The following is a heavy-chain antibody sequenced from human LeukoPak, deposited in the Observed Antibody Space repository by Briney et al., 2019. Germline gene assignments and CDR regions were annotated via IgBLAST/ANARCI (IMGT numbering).Heavy chain of an antibody. CDR1: GFTFSSYW. Sequence: GGSLRLSCAASGFTFSSYWMHRVRQAPGKGLVWVSRINSDGSSTSYADSVKGGFTISRDNATNTLYLQMNSLRAEDTAVYYCVRGDGGVFDYWGQGTLVTVSS. V-gene: IGHV3-74*01. CDR2: INSDGSST. J-gene: IGHJ4*02. D-gene: IGHD2-8*01. CDR3: VRGDGGVFDY.